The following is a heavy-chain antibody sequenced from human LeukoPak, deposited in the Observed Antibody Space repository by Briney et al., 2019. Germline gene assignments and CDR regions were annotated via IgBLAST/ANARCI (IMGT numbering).Heavy chain of an antibody. D-gene: IGHD3-10*01. CDR3: ARDRVTMVRGVMRYYFDY. Sequence: SETLSLTCTVSGGSISSGSYYWSWIRQPAGKGLEWIGRIYTSGSTNYNPSLKSRVTMSVDTSKNQFSLKLSSVTAADTAVYYCARDRVTMVRGVMRYYFDYWGQGTLVTVSS. CDR1: GGSISSGSYY. J-gene: IGHJ4*02. V-gene: IGHV4-61*02. CDR2: IYTSGST.